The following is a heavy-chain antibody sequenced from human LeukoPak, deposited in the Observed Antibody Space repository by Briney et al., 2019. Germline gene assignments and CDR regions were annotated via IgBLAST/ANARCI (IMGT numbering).Heavy chain of an antibody. V-gene: IGHV3-23*01. CDR3: AKDQYYYDNSGHPTEY. Sequence: GGSLRLSCAASGFTFSSYAMSRVRQAPGKGLEWVSAISGSGGGTFYADSVKGRFTISRDNSKNTLYLQMNSLRAEDTAVYYCAKDQYYYDNSGHPTEYWGQGTLVTVSS. CDR2: ISGSGGGT. D-gene: IGHD3-22*01. J-gene: IGHJ4*02. CDR1: GFTFSSYA.